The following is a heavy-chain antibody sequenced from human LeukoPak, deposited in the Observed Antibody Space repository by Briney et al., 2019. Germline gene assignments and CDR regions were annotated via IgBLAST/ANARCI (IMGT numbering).Heavy chain of an antibody. V-gene: IGHV3-23*01. CDR2: LSGSGITT. CDR3: AKGIYSSGWSYFGY. J-gene: IGHJ4*01. Sequence: GGSLRLSCAASGFTFSNSAVSWVRQAPGKGLEWVSTLSGSGITTYYADSVKGRFTISRDNSKNTLYLQMNSLRAEDTAVHYCAKGIYSSGWSYFGYWGHGTLVTVSS. D-gene: IGHD6-19*01. CDR1: GFTFSNSA.